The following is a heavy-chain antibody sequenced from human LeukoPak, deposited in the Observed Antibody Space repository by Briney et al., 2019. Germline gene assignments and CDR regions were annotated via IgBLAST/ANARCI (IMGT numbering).Heavy chain of an antibody. CDR3: ARIFPILCFDY. D-gene: IGHD2-21*01. CDR2: INQDGSEK. J-gene: IGHJ4*02. CDR1: GFTFSSYW. Sequence: GGSLRLSCAASGFTFSSYWMSWVRQAPGKGLEWVANINQDGSEKYYVDSVKGRFTISRDNAKNSLSLQMNSLRAEDTAVYYCARIFPILCFDYWGQGTLVTVSS. V-gene: IGHV3-7*01.